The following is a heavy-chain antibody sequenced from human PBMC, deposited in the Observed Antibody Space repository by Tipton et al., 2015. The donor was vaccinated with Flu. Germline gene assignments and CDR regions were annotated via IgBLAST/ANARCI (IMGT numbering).Heavy chain of an antibody. CDR1: GFTFISYA. CDR2: MSFDGQNT. J-gene: IGHJ6*02. V-gene: IGHV3-30*04. Sequence: SLRLSCVGSGFTFISYAMHWVRQAPGKGLEWVAVMSFDGQNTYHADSVKGRFTISRDNSKFTVYLQMNSLRGEDTGVYYCARGPLSSGYGLDVWGQGTTVTVPS. D-gene: IGHD3-3*01. CDR3: ARGPLSSGYGLDV.